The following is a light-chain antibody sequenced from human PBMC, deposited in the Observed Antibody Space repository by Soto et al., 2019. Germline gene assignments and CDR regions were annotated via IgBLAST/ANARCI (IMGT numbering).Light chain of an antibody. V-gene: IGKV1-5*03. CDR3: QQYNLYAWT. CDR2: KAS. CDR1: QSINSW. J-gene: IGKJ1*01. Sequence: DIQMTQSPSTLSASVGVRVTITCRASQSINSWLAWYQQKPGKAPKLLIYKASTLESGVPSRFSGSGSGTEFTLTFSSLQPDDFATYYCQQYNLYAWTFGQGTKVEIK.